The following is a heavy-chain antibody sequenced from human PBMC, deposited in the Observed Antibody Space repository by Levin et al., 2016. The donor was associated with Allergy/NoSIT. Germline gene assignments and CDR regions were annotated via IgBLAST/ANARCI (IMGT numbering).Heavy chain of an antibody. Sequence: RQAPGKGLEWIGEINHSGSTNYNPSLKSRVTISVDTSKNQFSLKLSSVTAADTAVYYCARGLGQWADYWGQGTLVTVSS. V-gene: IGHV4-34*01. CDR2: INHSGST. D-gene: IGHD6-19*01. J-gene: IGHJ4*02. CDR3: ARGLGQWADY.